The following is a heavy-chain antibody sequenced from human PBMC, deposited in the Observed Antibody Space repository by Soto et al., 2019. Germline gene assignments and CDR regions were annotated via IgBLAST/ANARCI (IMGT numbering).Heavy chain of an antibody. D-gene: IGHD3-10*01. V-gene: IGHV3-11*05. Sequence: QVHLVESGGGLVKPGGSLRLSCVASGFTFSDHYMNWIRKSPGKGLEWISYISGSGHDTNYADSVKGRFTISRDNTKNSLYLEMNSLRDEDTAMYYCTRVARLADYWGQGTLVTVSA. CDR3: TRVARLADY. J-gene: IGHJ4*02. CDR2: ISGSGHDT. CDR1: GFTFSDHY.